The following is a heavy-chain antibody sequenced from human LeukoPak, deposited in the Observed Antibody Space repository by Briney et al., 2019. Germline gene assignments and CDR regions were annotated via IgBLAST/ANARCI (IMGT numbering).Heavy chain of an antibody. CDR2: INWNGGST. D-gene: IGHD4-17*01. CDR1: GFTFDDYG. V-gene: IGHV3-20*04. CDR3: ARSLDYGDYPRYFDY. J-gene: IGHJ4*02. Sequence: RPGGSLRLSCAASGFTFDDYGISWVRQAPGKGLEWVSGINWNGGSTGYADSVKGRFTISRDNAKNSLYLQMNSLRAEDTALYYCARSLDYGDYPRYFDYWGQGTLVTVSS.